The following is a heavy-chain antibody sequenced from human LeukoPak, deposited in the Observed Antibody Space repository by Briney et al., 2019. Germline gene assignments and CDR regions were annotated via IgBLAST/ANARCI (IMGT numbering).Heavy chain of an antibody. V-gene: IGHV1-18*01. CDR2: ISGYNGNT. J-gene: IGHJ4*02. Sequence: GASVKVSCKTPGYTFSNHGISWVRQAPGQGLEWMGWISGYNGNTNYVQKFRGRITMTTDTSTSTAYLQLRSLSSDDTALYYCARDLSLGRHDDGEPFDSWGQGTLVTVSS. D-gene: IGHD4-17*01. CDR3: ARDLSLGRHDDGEPFDS. CDR1: GYTFSNHG.